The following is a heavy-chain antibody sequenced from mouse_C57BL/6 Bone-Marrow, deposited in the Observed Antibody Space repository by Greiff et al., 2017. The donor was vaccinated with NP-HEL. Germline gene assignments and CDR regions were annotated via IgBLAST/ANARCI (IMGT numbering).Heavy chain of an antibody. CDR3: ARTHLEITTVVAKGYFDV. CDR1: GYTFTSYW. J-gene: IGHJ1*03. CDR2: IDPSDSYT. Sequence: QVQLQQPGAELVMPGASVKLSCKASGYTFTSYWMHWVKQRPGQGLEWIGEIDPSDSYTNYNQKFKGKSTLTVDKSSSTAYMQLSSLTSEDSAVYYCARTHLEITTVVAKGYFDVWGTGTTVTVSS. V-gene: IGHV1-69*01. D-gene: IGHD1-1*01.